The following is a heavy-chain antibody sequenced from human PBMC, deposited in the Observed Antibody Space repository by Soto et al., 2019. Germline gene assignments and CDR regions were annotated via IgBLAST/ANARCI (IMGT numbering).Heavy chain of an antibody. CDR1: GGTFSSYA. J-gene: IGHJ6*02. Sequence: QVQLVQSGAEVKKPGSSVKVSCKASGGTFSSYAISWVRQAPGQGLEWMGGIIPIFGTANYAQKFQGRVTITADESTSTAYMELSSLRSEDTAVYYCATSGSHCSGGSCLFYYGMDVWGQGTTVTVSS. D-gene: IGHD2-15*01. CDR2: IIPIFGTA. V-gene: IGHV1-69*01. CDR3: ATSGSHCSGGSCLFYYGMDV.